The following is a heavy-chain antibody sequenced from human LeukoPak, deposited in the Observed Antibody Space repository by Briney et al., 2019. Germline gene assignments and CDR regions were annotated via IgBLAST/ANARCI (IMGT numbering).Heavy chain of an antibody. J-gene: IGHJ3*01. CDR1: GFTFRNYE. CDR2: ISNRGRTI. Sequence: PGGSLRLSCRASGFTFRNYEMNWVRQAPGKGLEWLSYISNRGRTIYYADSVKGRFTISRDNAENSLYLQMNSLRVEDTAVYYCARVLGSWHRDDGFDFWGQGTVVTVSS. V-gene: IGHV3-48*03. D-gene: IGHD6-13*01. CDR3: ARVLGSWHRDDGFDF.